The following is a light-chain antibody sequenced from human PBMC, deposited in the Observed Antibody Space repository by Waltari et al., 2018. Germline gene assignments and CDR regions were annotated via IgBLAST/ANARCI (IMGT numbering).Light chain of an antibody. CDR2: LAS. V-gene: IGKV3-20*01. CDR3: QQHGTLPAT. CDR1: QTVVSSS. Sequence: EIVLTQSPGTASLSPGERVTPSCRASQTVVSSSLAWYQQKPGQAPRLVIYLASRRATGIPDRFSVSGSVTDFSLTISRLEPEDFAVYYCQQHGTLPATFGQGTKVEIK. J-gene: IGKJ1*01.